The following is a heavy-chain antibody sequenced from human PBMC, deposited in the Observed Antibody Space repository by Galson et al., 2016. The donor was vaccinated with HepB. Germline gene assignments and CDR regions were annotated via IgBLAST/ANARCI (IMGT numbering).Heavy chain of an antibody. CDR3: ARPQGYGDYKYFHH. Sequence: SVKVSCKAYGGTFSSYGISWVRQAPGQGLEWMGGIIPIYGTADYAQNFQGRVRITADESTRTVYMELSRLRSEDTAVYYCARPQGYGDYKYFHHWGQGTLVTVSS. CDR2: IIPIYGTA. CDR1: GGTFSSYG. V-gene: IGHV1-69*13. J-gene: IGHJ1*01. D-gene: IGHD4-17*01.